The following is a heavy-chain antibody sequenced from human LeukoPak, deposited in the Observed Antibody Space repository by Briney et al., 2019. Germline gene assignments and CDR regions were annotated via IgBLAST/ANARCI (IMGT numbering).Heavy chain of an antibody. CDR2: IGTAGDT. V-gene: IGHV3-13*01. CDR3: ARGHMLTGYYNFAWFDP. D-gene: IGHD3-9*01. J-gene: IGHJ5*02. Sequence: PGGSLRLSCAACGFTFSSYDMHWVRQPTGKGLEWVSAIGTAGDTYYSHSVKGRFTISRENAKNSLYLHMNSLSAGDTAVYFCARGHMLTGYYNFAWFDPWGQGTLVTVSS. CDR1: GFTFSSYD.